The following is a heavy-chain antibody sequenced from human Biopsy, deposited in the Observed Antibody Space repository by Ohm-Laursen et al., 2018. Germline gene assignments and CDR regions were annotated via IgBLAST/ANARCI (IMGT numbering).Heavy chain of an antibody. CDR3: ATKLTGYFHH. CDR2: NIPILGTG. Sequence: GASVKVSCKAPEGTFSNYGVNWVRQAPGQGLEWLGGNIPILGTGNYAQKFQDRVTVAVDTSTSTATMELRSLRSDDTAVYYCATKLTGYFHHWGQGTLVIVSS. J-gene: IGHJ1*01. CDR1: EGTFSNYG. D-gene: IGHD3-9*01. V-gene: IGHV1-69*06.